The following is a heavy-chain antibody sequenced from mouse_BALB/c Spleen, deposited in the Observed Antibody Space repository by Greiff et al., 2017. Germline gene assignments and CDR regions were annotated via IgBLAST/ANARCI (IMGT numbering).Heavy chain of an antibody. V-gene: IGHV1-7*01. CDR1: GYTFTSYW. Sequence: VKLQESGAELAKPGASVKMSCKASGYTFTSYWMHWVKQRPGQGLEWIGYINPSTGYTEYNQKFKDKATLTSDKSSSTAYMQLSSLTSEDSAVYYGARWGFDGYSGGFADWGQGTLVTVSA. J-gene: IGHJ3*01. CDR3: ARWGFDGYSGGFAD. D-gene: IGHD2-3*01. CDR2: INPSTGYT.